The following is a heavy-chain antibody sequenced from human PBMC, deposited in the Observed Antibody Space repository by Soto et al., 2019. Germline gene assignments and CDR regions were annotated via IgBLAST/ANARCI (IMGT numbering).Heavy chain of an antibody. Sequence: GASVKVSCKAPGGTFSSYAISWVRQAPGQGLEWMGGIIPIFGTANYAQKFQGRVTITADKSTSTAYMELSSLRSEDTAVYYCASQARTSYCSSTSCYEDWFDPWGQGTLVTVSS. CDR2: IIPIFGTA. J-gene: IGHJ5*02. CDR1: GGTFSSYA. D-gene: IGHD2-2*01. CDR3: ASQARTSYCSSTSCYEDWFDP. V-gene: IGHV1-69*06.